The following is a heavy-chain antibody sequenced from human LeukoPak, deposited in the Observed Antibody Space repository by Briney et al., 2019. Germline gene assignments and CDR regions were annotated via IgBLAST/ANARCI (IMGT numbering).Heavy chain of an antibody. V-gene: IGHV3-74*01. CDR3: ARDESFGELLVYAFDI. J-gene: IGHJ3*02. Sequence: GGSLRLSCAASGFTFSSYWMHWVRQAPGKGLVWVSCINSDGSSTSYADSVKGGFTISRDNAKNTLYLQMNSLRAEDTAVYYCARDESFGELLVYAFDIWGQGTMVTVSS. CDR2: INSDGSST. D-gene: IGHD3-10*01. CDR1: GFTFSSYW.